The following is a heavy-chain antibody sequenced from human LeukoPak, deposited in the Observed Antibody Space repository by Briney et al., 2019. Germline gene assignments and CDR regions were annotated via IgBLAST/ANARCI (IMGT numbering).Heavy chain of an antibody. D-gene: IGHD4-23*01. CDR3: ARVQAYGGKGYFDY. Sequence: PSETLSLTCTVSGGSISSYYWSWIRQPPGKGLEWIGYIYYSGSTNYNPSLKSRVTISVDTSKDQFSLKLSSVTAADTAVYYCARVQAYGGKGYFDYWGQGTLVTVSS. V-gene: IGHV4-59*01. CDR2: IYYSGST. J-gene: IGHJ4*02. CDR1: GGSISSYY.